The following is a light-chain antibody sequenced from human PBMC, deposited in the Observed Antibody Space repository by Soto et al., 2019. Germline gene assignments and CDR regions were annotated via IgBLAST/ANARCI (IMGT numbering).Light chain of an antibody. J-gene: IGLJ3*02. CDR2: GKN. CDR1: SSNIGAGYD. V-gene: IGLV1-40*01. CDR3: GTWDTGLVWV. Sequence: QSVLTQPPSVSGAPGQRVTISCTGTSSNIGAGYDVHWYQQFPGTAPKLLIYGKNSRPSGVPDRFSGSKSGTSASLAITALQTEDEADYYCGTWDTGLVWVFGGGTKLTVL.